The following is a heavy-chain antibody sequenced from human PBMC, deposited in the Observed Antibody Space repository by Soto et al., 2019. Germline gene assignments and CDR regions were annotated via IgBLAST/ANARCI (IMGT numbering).Heavy chain of an antibody. CDR3: AKGRGQNWNFDY. V-gene: IGHV3-23*01. D-gene: IGHD1-1*01. CDR1: GFTFSSYA. Sequence: EVQLLEYGGGSVQPGGSLRLSCAASGFTFSSYAMHWVRRPPAKGLEWVSSISGSGGTAYYADSVKGRFSISRDSLVNTLYLQMNSLRAEDTAVYYCAKGRGQNWNFDYWGQGTLVTVSP. CDR2: ISGSGGTA. J-gene: IGHJ4*02.